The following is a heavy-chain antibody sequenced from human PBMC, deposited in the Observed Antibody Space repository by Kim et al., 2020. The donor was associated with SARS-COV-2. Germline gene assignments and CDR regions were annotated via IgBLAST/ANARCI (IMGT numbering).Heavy chain of an antibody. Sequence: GGSLRLSCAASGFAFSNFDMNWVRQAPGKGLEWVALISSDGSNEYSADSVQGRFTISRDNSQKTMYLQVNSLRPEDTAVYYCARQARTRYYYMDVWGKGT. CDR2: ISSDGSNE. V-gene: IGHV3-30-3*01. CDR1: GFAFSNFD. J-gene: IGHJ6*03. CDR3: ARQARTRYYYMDV. D-gene: IGHD2-2*01.